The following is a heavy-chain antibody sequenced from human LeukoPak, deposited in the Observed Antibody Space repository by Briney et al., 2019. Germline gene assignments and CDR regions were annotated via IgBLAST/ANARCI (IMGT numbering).Heavy chain of an antibody. CDR1: GFTFSSYS. V-gene: IGHV3-23*01. J-gene: IGHJ4*02. CDR2: ISGSGGST. Sequence: GGSLRLSCAASGFTFSSYSMSWVRQAPGKGLEWVSAISGSGGSTYYADSVKGRFTISRDNSKNTLYLLMNSLRAEDTAVYYCAELWFGGLRGGSSRTDWGQGTLVTVSS. D-gene: IGHD3-10*01. CDR3: AELWFGGLRGGSSRTD.